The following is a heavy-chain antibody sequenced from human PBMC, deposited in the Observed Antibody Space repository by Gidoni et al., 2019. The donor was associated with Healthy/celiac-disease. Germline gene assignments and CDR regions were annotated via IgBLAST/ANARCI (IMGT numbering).Heavy chain of an antibody. CDR1: GFTFSSYW. V-gene: IGHV3-7*01. J-gene: IGHJ4*02. CDR3: AREVSGYDL. D-gene: IGHD5-12*01. CDR2: IQQDGSEK. Sequence: EVQRVESGGGVGQPGGSRRRSCAASGFTFSSYWMSWVRQAPGKGLEWLATIQQDGSEKYYVDSVKGRFTISRDNAKNSLYLQMNSLRAEDTAVYYCAREVSGYDLWGQGTLVTVSS.